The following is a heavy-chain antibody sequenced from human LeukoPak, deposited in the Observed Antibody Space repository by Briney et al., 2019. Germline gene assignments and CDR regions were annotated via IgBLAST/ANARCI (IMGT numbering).Heavy chain of an antibody. D-gene: IGHD3-16*01. J-gene: IGHJ4*02. CDR2: ISYDGSNK. CDR3: ARELGGFDY. Sequence: GRSLRLSCAASGFTFSSYAMHWVRQAPGKGLEWVAVISYDGSNKYYADSVKGRFTISRDNSKNTLYLQMNSLRAEDTAVYYRARELGGFDYWGQGTLVTVSS. CDR1: GFTFSSYA. V-gene: IGHV3-30*01.